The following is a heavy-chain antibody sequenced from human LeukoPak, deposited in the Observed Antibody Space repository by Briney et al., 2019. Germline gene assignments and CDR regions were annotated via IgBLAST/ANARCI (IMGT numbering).Heavy chain of an antibody. CDR1: GGSFSGYY. CDR3: ARVRMSAYSYSFDY. V-gene: IGHV4-31*11. CDR2: IYYSGST. D-gene: IGHD5-12*01. Sequence: PSETLSLTCAVYGGSFSGYYWSWIRQHPGKGLEWIGYIYYSGSTHYNPSLKSRVTISVDTSKNQFSLNLTSVTAADTAVYFCARVRMSAYSYSFDYWGQGTLVTVSS. J-gene: IGHJ4*02.